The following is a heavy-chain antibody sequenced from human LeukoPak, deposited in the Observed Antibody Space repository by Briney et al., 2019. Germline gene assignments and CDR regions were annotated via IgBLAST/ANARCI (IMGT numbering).Heavy chain of an antibody. CDR3: AELSDYDILTGYYNALYFDN. Sequence: GGSLRLSCAASGFTVSSSYMNWVRQAPGKGLEWVSVIYSGGSTYYADSVKGRFTISRDNSKNTLYLQMNSLRAEDTAVYYCAELSDYDILTGYYNALYFDNWGQGTLVTVSS. V-gene: IGHV3-66*01. CDR1: GFTVSSSY. D-gene: IGHD3-9*01. J-gene: IGHJ4*02. CDR2: IYSGGST.